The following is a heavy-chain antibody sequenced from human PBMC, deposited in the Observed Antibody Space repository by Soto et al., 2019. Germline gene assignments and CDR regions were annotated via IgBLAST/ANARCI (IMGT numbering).Heavy chain of an antibody. V-gene: IGHV4-4*07. CDR3: SRGPRAVTQGGGIFYYYVYGMDI. D-gene: IGHD3-16*01. CDR2: IYTSGST. CDR1: GGSISSYY. J-gene: IGHJ6*02. Sequence: SETLSLTCTVSGGSISSYYWSWIRQPAGKGLEWIGRIYTSGSTNYNPSLKSRVTMSVDTSKNQFSLRLSSVTAAGRGAYLYSRGPRAVTQGGGIFYYYVYGMDIWGQGTTVTVSS.